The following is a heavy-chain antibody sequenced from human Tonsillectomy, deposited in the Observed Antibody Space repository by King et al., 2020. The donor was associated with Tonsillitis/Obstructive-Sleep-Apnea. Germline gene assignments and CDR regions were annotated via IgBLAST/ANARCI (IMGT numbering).Heavy chain of an antibody. J-gene: IGHJ4*02. CDR3: TTQNDH. CDR2: IRSKVNNYAT. Sequence: HWVRQTSGRRPEWIGRIRSKVNNYATAYAASVKGRFTISRDDSKNTAYLQMNSLKTEDTAVYYCTTQNDHWGQGTLVTVSS. V-gene: IGHV3-73*01.